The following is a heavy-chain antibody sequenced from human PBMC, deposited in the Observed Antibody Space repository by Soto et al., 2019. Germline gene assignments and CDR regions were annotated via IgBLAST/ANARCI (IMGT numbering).Heavy chain of an antibody. J-gene: IGHJ4*02. V-gene: IGHV3-53*01. CDR2: LYNHGKT. D-gene: IGHD1-1*01. CDR1: GFIVSSSH. CDR3: ARLTEAERH. Sequence: EVQLVESGGGLTQPGGSLRLSFVVSGFIVSSSHMIWVRQAPGKGLEEVSILYNHGKTNYVDSVKGRFTITRDNSKNTVYLQRNSLRVEDSAVYYGARLTEAERHWGQGALVTVSS.